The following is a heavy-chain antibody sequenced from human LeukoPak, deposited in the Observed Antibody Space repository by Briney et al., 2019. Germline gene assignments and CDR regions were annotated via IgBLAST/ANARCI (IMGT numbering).Heavy chain of an antibody. CDR2: ISGSGGST. CDR1: GFTFSSYA. J-gene: IGHJ4*02. V-gene: IGHV3-23*01. D-gene: IGHD4-17*01. CDR3: AKDYGDYVFYFDY. Sequence: GGSLRLSYAASGFTFSSYAMSWVRQPPGKGLEWVSAISGSGGSTYYADSVKGRFTISRDNSKNTLYLQMNSLRAEDTAVYYCAKDYGDYVFYFDYWGQGTLVTVSS.